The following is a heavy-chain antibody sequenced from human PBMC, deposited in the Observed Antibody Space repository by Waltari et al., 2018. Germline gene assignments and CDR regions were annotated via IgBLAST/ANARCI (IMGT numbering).Heavy chain of an antibody. CDR2: IYYSGST. CDR1: GGSISSYY. J-gene: IGHJ4*02. CDR3: ARGVGSSWLHPFDY. Sequence: QVQLQESGPGLVKPSETLSLTCTVSGGSISSYYWSWIRQPPGKGLEWIGYIYYSGSTTYNPSLKSRVTISVDTSKNQFSLKLSSVTAADTAVYYCARGVGSSWLHPFDYWGQGTLVTVSS. D-gene: IGHD6-13*01. V-gene: IGHV4-59*01.